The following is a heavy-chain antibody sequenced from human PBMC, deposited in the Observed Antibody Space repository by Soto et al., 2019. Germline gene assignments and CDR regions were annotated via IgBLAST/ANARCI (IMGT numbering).Heavy chain of an antibody. CDR3: AKVGDTDY. D-gene: IGHD1-26*01. J-gene: IGHJ4*02. V-gene: IGHV3-30*18. CDR1: GFTFSSYG. Sequence: QVQLVESGGGVVQPGRSLRLSCAASGFTFSSYGMHWVRQAPGKGLEWGAVISYDGSNKYYADSVKGRFTISRDNSKNTLYLQMNSRRAEDTAVYYCAKVGDTDYWGQGTLVTVSS. CDR2: ISYDGSNK.